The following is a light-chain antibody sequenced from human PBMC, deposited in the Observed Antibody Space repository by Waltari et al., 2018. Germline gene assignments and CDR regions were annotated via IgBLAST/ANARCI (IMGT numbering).Light chain of an antibody. CDR3: QQLNSYPPYT. CDR1: QGISSY. V-gene: IGKV1-9*01. J-gene: IGKJ2*01. CDR2: AAS. Sequence: DIQLTQSPSFLSASVGDRVTIPCRASQGISSYLAWYQQTPGKAPKLLIYAASTLQSGVPSRCSGSESGTELTLTISSLQPEDFATYYCQQLNSYPPYTFGQGTKLEIK.